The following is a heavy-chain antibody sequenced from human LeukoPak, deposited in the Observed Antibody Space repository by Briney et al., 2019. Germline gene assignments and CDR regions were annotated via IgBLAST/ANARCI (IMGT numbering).Heavy chain of an antibody. J-gene: IGHJ4*02. D-gene: IGHD6-13*01. V-gene: IGHV4-59*12. Sequence: SETLSLTCTVSGGSISSYYWSWIRQPPGKGLEWIGYIYYSGSTNYNPSLKSRVTISVDTSKNQFSLKLSSVTAADTAVYYCARGGSGYSSSWFDYWGQGTLVTVSS. CDR1: GGSISSYY. CDR3: ARGGSGYSSSWFDY. CDR2: IYYSGST.